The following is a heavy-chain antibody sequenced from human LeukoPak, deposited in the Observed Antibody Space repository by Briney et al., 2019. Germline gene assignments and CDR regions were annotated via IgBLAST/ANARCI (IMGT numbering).Heavy chain of an antibody. J-gene: IGHJ4*02. Sequence: GGSLRLSCATSGFTFSSYSMNCVRQAPGKGLEWVSCISSSSSYIYYTDSVKGRFTISRDNAKNSLTLQMNSLRAEDTAVYYCARDLKYYDSSGFDYWGQGTLVTVSS. V-gene: IGHV3-21*01. CDR2: ISSSSSYI. CDR3: ARDLKYYDSSGFDY. D-gene: IGHD3-22*01. CDR1: GFTFSSYS.